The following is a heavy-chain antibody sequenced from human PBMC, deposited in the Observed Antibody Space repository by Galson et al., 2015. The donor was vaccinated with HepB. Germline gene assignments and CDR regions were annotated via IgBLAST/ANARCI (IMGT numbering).Heavy chain of an antibody. CDR2: ISYDGSNK. J-gene: IGHJ6*02. Sequence: SLRLSCAASGFTFSRYGLHWVRQAPGKGLEWVAVISYDGSNKYYVDSVKGRFTISRDNSKNTLYLLMNSLRAEDTAMYYCARGIAVTGTGHYYYAMNVWGQGTTVTVSS. V-gene: IGHV3-30*03. CDR3: ARGIAVTGTGHYYYAMNV. D-gene: IGHD6-19*01. CDR1: GFTFSRYG.